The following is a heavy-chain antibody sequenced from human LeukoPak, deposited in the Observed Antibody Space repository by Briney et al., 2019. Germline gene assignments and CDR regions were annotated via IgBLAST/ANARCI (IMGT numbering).Heavy chain of an antibody. J-gene: IGHJ4*02. CDR2: IYYSGST. CDR3: ARVADYDILTGYYPSWYFDY. D-gene: IGHD3-9*01. V-gene: IGHV4-59*08. CDR1: GGSISSYY. Sequence: SETLSLTCTVSGGSISSYYWSWIRQPPGKGLEWIGYIYYSGSTYYNPSLKSRVTISVDTSKNQFSLKLSSVTAADTAVYYCARVADYDILTGYYPSWYFDYWGQGTLVTVSS.